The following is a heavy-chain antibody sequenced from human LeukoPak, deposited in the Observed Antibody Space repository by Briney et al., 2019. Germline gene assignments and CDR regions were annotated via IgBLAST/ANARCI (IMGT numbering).Heavy chain of an antibody. J-gene: IGHJ4*02. CDR1: GFTVSSNY. CDR2: ISTSSTYM. V-gene: IGHV3-21*01. Sequence: AGGSLRLSCAASGFTVSSNYMSWVRQAPGKGLEWVSSISTSSTYMYYADSVKGRFTISRDNAENSLYLLMTSLRAEDTAVYYCARGGATTVDYWGQGTLVTVSS. D-gene: IGHD5-12*01. CDR3: ARGGATTVDY.